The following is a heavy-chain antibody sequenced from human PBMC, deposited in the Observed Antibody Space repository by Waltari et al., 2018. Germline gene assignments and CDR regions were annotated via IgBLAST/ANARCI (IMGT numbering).Heavy chain of an antibody. D-gene: IGHD5-18*01. CDR3: ARGEERGYSYGYCFDY. J-gene: IGHJ4*02. CDR1: GYTFTSYY. CDR2: INPSGGST. V-gene: IGHV1-46*01. Sequence: QVQLVQSGAEVKKPGASVKVSCKASGYTFTSYYMPWVRQAPGQGLEWMGIINPSGGSTSYAQKFQGRVTMTRDTSTSTVYMELSSLRSEDTAVYYCARGEERGYSYGYCFDYWGQGTLVTVSS.